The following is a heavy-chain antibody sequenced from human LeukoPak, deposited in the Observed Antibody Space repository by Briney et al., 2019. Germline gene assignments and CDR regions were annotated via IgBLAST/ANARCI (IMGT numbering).Heavy chain of an antibody. V-gene: IGHV4-61*02. CDR3: ATEVTIFGLVRDDAFDI. D-gene: IGHD3-3*01. CDR1: GGSISSGSYY. CDR2: IYTSGST. Sequence: SETLSLTCTVSGGSISSGSYYWRWIRQPAGKGLEWIGRIYTSGSTNYNHSLKSRVTISVDTSKNRFSLKLSSVTAAQTAVYYCATEVTIFGLVRDDAFDIWGQGTMVTVSS. J-gene: IGHJ3*02.